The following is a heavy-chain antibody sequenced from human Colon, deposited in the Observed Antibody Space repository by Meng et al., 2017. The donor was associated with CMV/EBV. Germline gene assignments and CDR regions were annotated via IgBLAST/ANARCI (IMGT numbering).Heavy chain of an antibody. CDR2: VYYNGNT. J-gene: IGHJ4*02. V-gene: IGHV4-39*07. D-gene: IGHD2-15*01. Sequence: SETLSLTCTVSGGSISTNSYYCGWIRQPPGKGLEWIGSVYYNGNTYLNPSLESRVTMSRDTSKNQFSLKLSSVTAADTAVYYCASIPRGILIRLFDFWGQGTLVTVSS. CDR3: ASIPRGILIRLFDF. CDR1: GGSISTNSYY.